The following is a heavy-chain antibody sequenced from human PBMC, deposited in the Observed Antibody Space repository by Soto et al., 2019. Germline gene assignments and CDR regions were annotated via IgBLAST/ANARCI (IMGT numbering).Heavy chain of an antibody. CDR2: INQGGSEK. CDR1: GFTLSNYW. J-gene: IGHJ4*02. CDR3: VKDGHFDY. V-gene: IGHV3-7*01. Sequence: EVQLVESGGGLVQPGGSLRLSCATSGFTLSNYWMNWVRQAPGKGLEWVAKINQGGSEKYYVDSAKGRFTISRDNAKKSQYLQKNSLRAEDTAVYYCVKDGHFDYWGQGTLVTVSS.